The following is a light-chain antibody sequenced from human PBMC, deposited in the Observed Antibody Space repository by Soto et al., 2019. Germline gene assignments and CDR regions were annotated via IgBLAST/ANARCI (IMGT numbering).Light chain of an antibody. CDR2: GAS. J-gene: IGKJ4*01. Sequence: EIVMTQSPDTLSVSPGERATLSCRASQSVSSNLAWYQQKSGQTPRLLIYGASTRATDIPARFSGSGSGTEFTLTIRSLQSEDFAVYYCQQYDNWPLTFGGGTKVEIK. V-gene: IGKV3-15*01. CDR1: QSVSSN. CDR3: QQYDNWPLT.